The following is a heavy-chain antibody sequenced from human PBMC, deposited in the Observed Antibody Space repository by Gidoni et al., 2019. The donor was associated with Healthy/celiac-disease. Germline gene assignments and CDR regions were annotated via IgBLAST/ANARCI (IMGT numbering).Heavy chain of an antibody. CDR1: GLTFSIYA. CDR2: ISYDGSNK. J-gene: IGHJ3*02. V-gene: IGHV3-30*04. D-gene: IGHD3-22*01. Sequence: QVQLVASGGGVVQPGRSMRLAWAASGLTFSIYAMHWVRQAPGKGLEWVAVISYDGSNKYYAASVKGRFTISRDNSKNTLYLQMNSLRAEDTAVNYCAREYYYDSSGYYPDAFDIWGQGTMVTVSS. CDR3: AREYYYDSSGYYPDAFDI.